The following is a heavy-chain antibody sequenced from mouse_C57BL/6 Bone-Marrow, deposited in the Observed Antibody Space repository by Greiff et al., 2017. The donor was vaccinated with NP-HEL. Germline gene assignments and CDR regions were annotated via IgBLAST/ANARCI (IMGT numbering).Heavy chain of an antibody. J-gene: IGHJ4*01. D-gene: IGHD1-1*01. CDR2: INPNNGGT. Sequence: EVQLQQSGPELVKPGASVKIPCKASGYTFTDYNMDWVKQSHGKSLEWIGDINPNNGGTIYNQKFKGKATLTAEKSSSTAYMQLSSLTSEDSAVYFCARSAYGSSGAMDYWGQGTSVTVSS. V-gene: IGHV1-18*01. CDR3: ARSAYGSSGAMDY. CDR1: GYTFTDYN.